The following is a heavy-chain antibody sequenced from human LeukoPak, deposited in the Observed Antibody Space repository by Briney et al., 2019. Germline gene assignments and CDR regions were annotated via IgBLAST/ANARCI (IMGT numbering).Heavy chain of an antibody. CDR1: GYTFTSYG. CDR2: ISAYNGNT. D-gene: IGHD3-9*01. J-gene: IGHJ4*02. V-gene: IGHV1-18*01. CDR3: VYDILTGSDY. Sequence: ASVTVSCTASGYTFTSYGISWVRQAPGQGLEWMGWISAYNGNTNYAQKLQGRVTMTTDTSTSTAYMELRSLRSDDTAVYYCVYDILTGSDYWGQGTLVTVSS.